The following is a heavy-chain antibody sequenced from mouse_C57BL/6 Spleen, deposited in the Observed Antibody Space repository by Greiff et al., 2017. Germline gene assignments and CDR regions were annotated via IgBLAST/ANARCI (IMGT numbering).Heavy chain of an antibody. CDR1: GYAFSSYW. V-gene: IGHV1-80*01. CDR2: IYPGDGDT. CDR3: ARGGSNYEAMDY. J-gene: IGHJ4*01. Sequence: VQLQQSGAELVKPGASVKISCKASGYAFSSYWMNWVKQRPGKGLEWIGQIYPGDGDTNYNGKFKGKATLTADKSSSTAYMQLSSLTSEDSAVYFCARGGSNYEAMDYWGQGTSVTVSS. D-gene: IGHD2-5*01.